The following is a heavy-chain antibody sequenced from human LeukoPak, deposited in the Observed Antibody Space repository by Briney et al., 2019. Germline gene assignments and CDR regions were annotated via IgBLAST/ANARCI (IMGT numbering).Heavy chain of an antibody. CDR3: ARSYYYGSGSYVYYYYGMDV. V-gene: IGHV3-48*02. J-gene: IGHJ6*02. Sequence: GGSLRLSCAASGFTFSGYSMNWVRQAPGKGLEWVSYISSSSSTIYYADSVKGRFTISRDNAKNSLYLQMNSLRDEDTAVYYCARSYYYGSGSYVYYYYGMDVWGQGTTVTVSS. CDR1: GFTFSGYS. D-gene: IGHD3-10*01. CDR2: ISSSSSTI.